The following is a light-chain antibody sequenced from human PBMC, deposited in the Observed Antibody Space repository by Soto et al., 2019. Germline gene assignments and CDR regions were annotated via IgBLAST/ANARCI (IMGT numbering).Light chain of an antibody. CDR2: GNS. CDR1: SSNIGAGYD. CDR3: QSYDSSLSGLVV. J-gene: IGLJ2*01. Sequence: QSVLTRPPSVSGAPGQRVTISCTGSSSNIGAGYDVHWYQQLPGTAPKLLIYGNSNRPSGVPDRFSGSKSGTSASLAITGLQAEDEADYYCQSYDSSLSGLVVFGGGTQLTVL. V-gene: IGLV1-40*01.